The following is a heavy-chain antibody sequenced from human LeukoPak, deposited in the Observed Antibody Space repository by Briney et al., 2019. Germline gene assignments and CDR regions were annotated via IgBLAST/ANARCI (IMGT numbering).Heavy chain of an antibody. Sequence: PGGSLRLSCAASGFTFSSYSMNWVRQAPGKGLEWVSSISSSSSYIYYADSVKGRFTISRDNAKNSLYLQMNSLRAEDTAVYYCARGLGYCSGGSCHFANWFDPWGQGTLVTVSS. V-gene: IGHV3-21*01. D-gene: IGHD2-15*01. CDR3: ARGLGYCSGGSCHFANWFDP. CDR1: GFTFSSYS. CDR2: ISSSSSYI. J-gene: IGHJ5*02.